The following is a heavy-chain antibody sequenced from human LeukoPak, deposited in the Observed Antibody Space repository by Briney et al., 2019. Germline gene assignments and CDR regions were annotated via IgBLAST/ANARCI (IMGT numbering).Heavy chain of an antibody. J-gene: IGHJ5*02. CDR2: IYYSGST. V-gene: IGHV4-59*08. CDR3: ARRFMHPDALVASVPAANWFDP. CDR1: GGSISSYY. D-gene: IGHD2-2*01. Sequence: SETLSLTCTVSGGSISSYYWSWIRQPPGKGLEWIGDIYYSGSTNYNPSLKSRVTISVDTSKNQFSLKLSSVTAADTAVYYCARRFMHPDALVASVPAANWFDPWGQGTLVTVSS.